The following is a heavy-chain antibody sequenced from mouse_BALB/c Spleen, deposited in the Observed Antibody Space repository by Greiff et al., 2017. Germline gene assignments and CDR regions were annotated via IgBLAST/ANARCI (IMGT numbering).Heavy chain of an antibody. CDR3: AGEGPYYFDY. CDR1: GFTFSSYG. CDR2: INSNGGST. Sequence: EVMLVESGGGLVQPGGSLKLSCAASGFTFSSYGMSWVRQTPDKRLELVATINSNGGSTYYPDSVKGRFTISRDNAKNTLYLQMSSLKTEDTAMYYCAGEGPYYFDYWGQGTTLTVSS. J-gene: IGHJ2*01. V-gene: IGHV5-6-3*01.